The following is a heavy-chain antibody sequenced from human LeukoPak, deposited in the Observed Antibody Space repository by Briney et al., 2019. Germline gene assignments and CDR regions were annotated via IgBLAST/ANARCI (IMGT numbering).Heavy chain of an antibody. V-gene: IGHV1-18*01. CDR2: ISAYNGNT. CDR1: GYTFTSYG. D-gene: IGHD5-18*01. CDR3: ARGVGHRGQEHSYVYYFDY. Sequence: ASVKVSCKASGYTFTSYGISWVRQAPGQGLEWMGWISAYNGNTDYAQKFQGRVTITRDTSISTAYMELSSLRSEDTAVYYCARGVGHRGQEHSYVYYFDYWGQGPLVTVSS. J-gene: IGHJ4*02.